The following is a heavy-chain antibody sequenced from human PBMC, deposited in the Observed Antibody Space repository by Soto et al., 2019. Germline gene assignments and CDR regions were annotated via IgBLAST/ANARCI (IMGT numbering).Heavy chain of an antibody. V-gene: IGHV3-33*01. CDR1: GFTFSSYG. J-gene: IGHJ4*02. Sequence: LRLSCAASGFTFSSYGMHWVRQAPGKGLEWVAVIWYDGSNKYYADSVKGRFTISRDNSKNTLYLQMNSLRAEDTAVYYCARVSYGYSFDDWGQGTLVTVSS. CDR3: ARVSYGYSFDD. D-gene: IGHD5-18*01. CDR2: IWYDGSNK.